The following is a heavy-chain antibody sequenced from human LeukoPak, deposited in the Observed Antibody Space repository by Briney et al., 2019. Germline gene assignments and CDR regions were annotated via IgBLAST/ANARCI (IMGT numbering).Heavy chain of an antibody. V-gene: IGHV3-30*03. CDR1: GFTFSSYG. CDR2: ISYDGSNK. J-gene: IGHJ4*02. CDR3: ARLSSDVLRFLEWFFDY. Sequence: GGSLRLSCAASGFTFSSYGMHWVRRAPGKGLEWVAVISYDGSNKYYADSVKGRFTISRDNSKNTLYLQMNSLRAEDTAVYYCARLSSDVLRFLEWFFDYWGQGTLVTVSS. D-gene: IGHD3-3*01.